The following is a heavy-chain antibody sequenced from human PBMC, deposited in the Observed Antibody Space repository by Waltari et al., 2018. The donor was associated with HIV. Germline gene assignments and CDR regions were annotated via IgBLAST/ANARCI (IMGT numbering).Heavy chain of an antibody. CDR1: GGSISSSSYY. Sequence: QLQLQESGPGLVKPSETLSLTCTVSGGSISSSSYYWGWIRQHPGKGLEWIGSIYYSGSTYYNPSLKSRVTISVDTSKNQFSLKLSSVTAADTAVYYCARLVSSVGGYSYGYLGYWGQGTLVTVSS. D-gene: IGHD5-18*01. J-gene: IGHJ4*02. V-gene: IGHV4-39*01. CDR3: ARLVSSVGGYSYGYLGY. CDR2: IYYSGST.